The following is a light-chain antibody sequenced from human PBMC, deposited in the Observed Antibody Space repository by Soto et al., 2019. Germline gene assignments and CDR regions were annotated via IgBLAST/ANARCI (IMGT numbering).Light chain of an antibody. Sequence: QLVLTQPASVSGSPGQSITISCTGTSSDVGGYNYVSWYQQHPGKAPKLMIYDVSNRPSGVSNRFSGSKSGNTASLTISGLQAEDEADYYCSSYTSSSTSRYVFGTGTKVTVL. CDR3: SSYTSSSTSRYV. V-gene: IGLV2-14*01. CDR2: DVS. CDR1: SSDVGGYNY. J-gene: IGLJ1*01.